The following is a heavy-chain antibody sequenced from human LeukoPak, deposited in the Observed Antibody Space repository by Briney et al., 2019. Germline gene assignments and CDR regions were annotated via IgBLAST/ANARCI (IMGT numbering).Heavy chain of an antibody. CDR2: INPNSGGT. J-gene: IGHJ4*02. Sequence: GASVKVSCKASGYTFTGYYMHWVRQAPGQGLEWMGWINPNSGGTNYAQKFQGWVTMTRDTSISTAYMELSSLRSEDTAVYYCARFPSGGSYYDYWGQGTLVTVSS. D-gene: IGHD2-15*01. V-gene: IGHV1-2*04. CDR3: ARFPSGGSYYDY. CDR1: GYTFTGYY.